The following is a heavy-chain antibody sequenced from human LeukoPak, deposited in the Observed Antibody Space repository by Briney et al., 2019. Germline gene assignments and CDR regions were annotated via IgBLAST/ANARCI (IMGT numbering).Heavy chain of an antibody. CDR1: GSTFSSYA. V-gene: IGHV3-23*01. J-gene: IGHJ3*01. CDR2: ISGRVAST. D-gene: IGHD3-3*01. Sequence: GGSLKLSCAPSGSTFSSYAVGWVRQAPGKGLEWVSAISGRVASTHYANSGKGRSTIYRVTSRNTVYLQMNSLRAQDTDLSFCASDGIMISGVIAHDGFGLWGQGTMVTVSP. CDR3: ASDGIMISGVIAHDGFGL.